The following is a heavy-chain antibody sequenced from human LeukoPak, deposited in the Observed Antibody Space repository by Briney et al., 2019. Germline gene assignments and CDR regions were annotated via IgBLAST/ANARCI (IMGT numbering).Heavy chain of an antibody. Sequence: GASVKVSCKVSGYTLTELSMRWVRQAPGKGLEWMGGFDPEDGETIYAQKFQGRVTMTEDTSTDTAYMELSSLRSEDTAVYYCATVYSSGWFFDYWGQGTLVTVSS. CDR2: FDPEDGET. CDR3: ATVYSSGWFFDY. CDR1: GYTLTELS. D-gene: IGHD6-19*01. J-gene: IGHJ4*02. V-gene: IGHV1-24*01.